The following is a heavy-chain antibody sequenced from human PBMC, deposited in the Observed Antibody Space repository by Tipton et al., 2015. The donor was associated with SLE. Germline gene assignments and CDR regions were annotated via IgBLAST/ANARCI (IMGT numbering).Heavy chain of an antibody. CDR1: GGSISSHY. CDR3: AVPGSGSSHGALDL. CDR2: IYYSGRT. Sequence: LRLSCTVSGGSISSHYWSWIRQPPGKGLEWIGYIYYSGRTNYNPSLKSRVTISVDTSKNQFSLKLSSVTAADTAVYYCAVPGSGSSHGALDLWGQGTIVNASA. V-gene: IGHV4-59*11. J-gene: IGHJ3*01. D-gene: IGHD3-10*01.